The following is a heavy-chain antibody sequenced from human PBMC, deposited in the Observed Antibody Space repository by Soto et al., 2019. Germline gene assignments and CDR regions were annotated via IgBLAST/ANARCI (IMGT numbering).Heavy chain of an antibody. V-gene: IGHV3-30-3*01. J-gene: IGHJ6*02. D-gene: IGHD6-13*01. CDR1: GFTFSSYA. Sequence: GGSLRLSCAASGFTFSSYAMHWVRQAPGKGLEWVAVISYDGSNKYYADSVKGRFTISRDNSKNTLYLQMNSLRAEDTAMYYCARVWSSAAENYYYYYGMDVWGQGTTVTVSS. CDR2: ISYDGSNK. CDR3: ARVWSSAAENYYYYYGMDV.